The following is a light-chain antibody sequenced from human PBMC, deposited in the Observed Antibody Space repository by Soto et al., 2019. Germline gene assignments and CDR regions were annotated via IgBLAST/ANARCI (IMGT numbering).Light chain of an antibody. CDR1: QSVSYSY. CDR3: QQYGSSPHT. Sequence: EIVLTQSPGTLSLSPGERATLSCRASQSVSYSYLAWFQQKPGQAPRLLIYGASSRATDIPDRFSGSGSGTDFTLTISRLEPEDFAVYYCQQYGSSPHTFGGGTKVEIK. V-gene: IGKV3-20*01. CDR2: GAS. J-gene: IGKJ4*01.